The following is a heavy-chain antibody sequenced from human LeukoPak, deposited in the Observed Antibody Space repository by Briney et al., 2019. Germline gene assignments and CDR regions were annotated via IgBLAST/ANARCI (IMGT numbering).Heavy chain of an antibody. CDR2: ISGSGGST. Sequence: GSLRLSCAASGFTFSSYAMSWVRQAPGKGPEWVSAISGSGGSTYYADSVKGRFTISRDNSKNTLYLQMNSLRAEDTAVYYCAKDYSSSWYYFDYWGQGTLVTVSS. CDR1: GFTFSSYA. CDR3: AKDYSSSWYYFDY. V-gene: IGHV3-23*01. D-gene: IGHD6-13*01. J-gene: IGHJ4*02.